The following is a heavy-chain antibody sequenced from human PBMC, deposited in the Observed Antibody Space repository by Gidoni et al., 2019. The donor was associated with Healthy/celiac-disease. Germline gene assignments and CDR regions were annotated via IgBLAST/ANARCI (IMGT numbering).Heavy chain of an antibody. CDR1: GFTFTSSA. D-gene: IGHD4-17*01. J-gene: IGHJ6*02. CDR3: AASTVTTSDYYGMDV. V-gene: IGHV1-58*02. CDR2: IVVGSGNT. Sequence: QMQLVQSGPEVKKPGTSVKVSCKASGFTFTSSAMQWVRQARGQRLEWRGRIVVGSGNTNYAQKFQERVTITRDMSTSTAYMELSSLRSEDTAVYYCAASTVTTSDYYGMDVWGQGTTVTVSS.